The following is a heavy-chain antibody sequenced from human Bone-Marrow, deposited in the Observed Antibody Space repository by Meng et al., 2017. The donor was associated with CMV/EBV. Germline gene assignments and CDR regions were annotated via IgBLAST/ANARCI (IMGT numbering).Heavy chain of an antibody. V-gene: IGHV1-46*01. D-gene: IGHD2-2*02. CDR2: INPSGGST. CDR3: ARDPFKPAAIVDYYYYGMDV. J-gene: IGHJ6*02. Sequence: ASVKVSCKASGYTFTSYYMHWVRQAPGQGLEWMGIINPSGGSTSYAQKFQGRVTMTRDTSTSTVYMELSSLRSEDTAVYYCARDPFKPAAIVDYYYYGMDVWGQGTTVTVSS. CDR1: GYTFTSYY.